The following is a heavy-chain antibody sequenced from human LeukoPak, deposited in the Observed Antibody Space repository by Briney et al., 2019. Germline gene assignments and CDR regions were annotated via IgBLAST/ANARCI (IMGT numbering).Heavy chain of an antibody. CDR3: ATEAPKAARTPFDAFDI. Sequence: ASVKVSCKVSGYTLTELSMHWVRQAPGKGLEWMGGFDPEDGETIYAQEFQGRVTMTEDTSTDTAYMELSSLRSEDTAVYYCATEAPKAARTPFDAFDIWGQGTMVTVSS. CDR2: FDPEDGET. CDR1: GYTLTELS. D-gene: IGHD6-6*01. J-gene: IGHJ3*02. V-gene: IGHV1-24*01.